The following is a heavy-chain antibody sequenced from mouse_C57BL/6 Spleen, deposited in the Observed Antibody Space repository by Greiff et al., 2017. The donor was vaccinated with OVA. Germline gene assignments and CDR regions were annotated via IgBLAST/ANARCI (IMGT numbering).Heavy chain of an antibody. V-gene: IGHV1-66*01. D-gene: IGHD2-1*01. CDR3: ARDYGNSFAY. Sequence: QVQLQQSGPELVKPGASVKISCKASGYSFTSYYIHWVKQRPGQGLEWIGWIYPGSGNTKYNEKFKGKATLTADTSSSTAYMQLSSLTSEDSAVYYCARDYGNSFAYWGQGTLVTVSA. CDR2: IYPGSGNT. J-gene: IGHJ3*01. CDR1: GYSFTSYY.